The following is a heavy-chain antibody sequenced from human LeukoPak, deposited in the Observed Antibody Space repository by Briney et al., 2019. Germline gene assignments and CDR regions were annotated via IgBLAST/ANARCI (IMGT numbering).Heavy chain of an antibody. CDR2: IIPIFGTA. CDR1: GGTFSSYA. D-gene: IGHD3-22*01. J-gene: IGHJ3*02. Sequence: GASVKVSCKASGGTFSSYAISWVRQAPGQGLEWMGGIIPIFGTANYAQKFQGRVTMTRDMSTSTVYMELSSLRSEDTAVYYCARSRASSGIFDIWGQGTMVTVSS. V-gene: IGHV1-69*05. CDR3: ARSRASSGIFDI.